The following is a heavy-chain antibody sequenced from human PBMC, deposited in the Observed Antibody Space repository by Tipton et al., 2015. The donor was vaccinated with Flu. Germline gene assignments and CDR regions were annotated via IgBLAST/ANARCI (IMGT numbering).Heavy chain of an antibody. Sequence: TLSLTCTVSGGSISSGSYYWSWIRQPAGKGLEWIGRIYTSGSTNYNPSLKSRVTISVDTSKNQFPLKLSSVTATDTAVYYCARDGYYYYYYGMDVWGQGTTVTVSS. V-gene: IGHV4-61*02. CDR1: GGSISSGSYY. J-gene: IGHJ6*02. CDR3: ARDGYYYYYYGMDV. D-gene: IGHD2-2*03. CDR2: IYTSGST.